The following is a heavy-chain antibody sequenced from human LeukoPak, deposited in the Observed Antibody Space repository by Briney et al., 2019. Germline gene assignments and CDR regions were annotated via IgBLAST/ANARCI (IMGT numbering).Heavy chain of an antibody. J-gene: IGHJ4*02. Sequence: PGGSLRLSCAASGFTFNDYAMSWVRQAPGKGLEWVSAISGSGGSTYYADSVKGRFTISRDNTKNTLYLQMNSLRAEDTAVYYCAKGGALLRYFDWLSPIDYWGQGTLVTVSS. V-gene: IGHV3-23*01. CDR3: AKGGALLRYFDWLSPIDY. CDR2: ISGSGGST. CDR1: GFTFNDYA. D-gene: IGHD3-9*01.